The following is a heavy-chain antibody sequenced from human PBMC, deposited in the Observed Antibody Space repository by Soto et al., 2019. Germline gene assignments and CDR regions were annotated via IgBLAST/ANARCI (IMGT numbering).Heavy chain of an antibody. J-gene: IGHJ5*02. CDR1: GFTFSTYS. CDR3: AREGDSGGWYNWFDP. CDR2: ISISSSTI. Sequence: EVQLVESGGGLVQPGGSLRLSCAASGFTFSTYSMNWVRQAPGKGLEWVSYISISSSTIYYADSVKGRFTISGDNAKSSLYLQMNSLRAEDTAVYYCAREGDSGGWYNWFDPWGQGPLVTVSS. V-gene: IGHV3-48*01. D-gene: IGHD3-22*01.